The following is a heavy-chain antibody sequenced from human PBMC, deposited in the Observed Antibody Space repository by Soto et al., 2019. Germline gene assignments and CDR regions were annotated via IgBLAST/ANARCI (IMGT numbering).Heavy chain of an antibody. CDR3: ARGSRRDRLADN. CDR2: INHSGRT. CDR1: GRSLRAYG. J-gene: IGHJ4*02. V-gene: IGHV4-34*01. D-gene: IGHD2-21*02. Sequence: WDILTPPGTVHGRSLRAYGSSWCRKSPGKGREWIGEINHSGRTNYNPSLKSRVTISVDTSKNQFSLKLSSVTAADTAVYYYARGSRRDRLADNWGEGTLVT.